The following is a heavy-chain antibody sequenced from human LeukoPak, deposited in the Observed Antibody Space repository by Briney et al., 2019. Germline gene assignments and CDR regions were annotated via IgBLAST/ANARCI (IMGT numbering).Heavy chain of an antibody. J-gene: IGHJ4*02. CDR2: ISAYNGNT. V-gene: IGHV1-18*01. CDR3: AREVNIRGVYTFDY. Sequence: ASVKVSCKASGYTFTSYGISWVRQAPGQGLEWMGWISAYNGNTNYAQELQGRVTMTTDTSTSTAYMELRSLRSDDTAVYYCAREVNIRGVYTFDYWGQGTLVTVSS. D-gene: IGHD3-10*01. CDR1: GYTFTSYG.